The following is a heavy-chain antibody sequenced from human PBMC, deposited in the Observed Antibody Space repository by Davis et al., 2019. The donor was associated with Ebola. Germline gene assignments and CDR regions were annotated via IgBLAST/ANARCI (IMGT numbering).Heavy chain of an antibody. CDR2: INSDGSST. V-gene: IGHV3-74*01. Sequence: GESLKISCAASGFTFSSYWMHWVRQAPGKGLVWVSRINSDGSSTSYADSVKGRFTISRDNSKNTLYLQMNSLRAEDTAVYYCAKGELVITRGYFDYWGQGTLVTVSS. CDR3: AKGELVITRGYFDY. J-gene: IGHJ4*02. D-gene: IGHD3-22*01. CDR1: GFTFSSYW.